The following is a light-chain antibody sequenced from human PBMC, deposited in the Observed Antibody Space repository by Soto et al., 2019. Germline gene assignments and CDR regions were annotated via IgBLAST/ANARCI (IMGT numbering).Light chain of an antibody. CDR1: PSVTNY. J-gene: IGKJ4*02. V-gene: IGKV3-20*01. CDR3: QQYESFPLT. CDR2: GAF. Sequence: EMVLTQSPATLSLSPRERATLSCSASPSVTNYLAWYQQKPGQAPRLVIYGAFNRATGIPARFSGTGAGTDFALTISRLEPEDFAVYYCQQYESFPLTFGRGTKVGIK.